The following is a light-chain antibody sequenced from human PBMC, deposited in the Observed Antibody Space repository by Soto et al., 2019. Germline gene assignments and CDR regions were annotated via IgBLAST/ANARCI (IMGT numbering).Light chain of an antibody. Sequence: QSALTQPASVSGSPGQSITISCTGTSSDVGSYNFVSWYQQHPGKAPKLMIYEGSXRXXXXSNRFXGSKSGNTASLTISWLQAEDEADYYCCSYAGSSTWVFGTGTKLTVL. CDR2: EGS. CDR1: SSDVGSYNF. J-gene: IGLJ1*01. CDR3: CSYAGSSTWV. V-gene: IGLV2-23*01.